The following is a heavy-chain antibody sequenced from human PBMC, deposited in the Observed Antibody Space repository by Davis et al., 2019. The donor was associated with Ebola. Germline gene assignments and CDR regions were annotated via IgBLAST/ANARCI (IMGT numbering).Heavy chain of an antibody. J-gene: IGHJ4*02. CDR2: ISYDGSNK. CDR1: GFTFSSYG. CDR3: AKEGGEMGIAVAGTYY. Sequence: GESLKISCAASGFTFSSYGMHWVRQAPGKGLEWVAVISYDGSNKYYADSVKGRFTISRDNSKNTLYLQMNSLRAEDTAVYYCAKEGGEMGIAVAGTYYWGQGTLVTVSS. D-gene: IGHD6-19*01. V-gene: IGHV3-30*18.